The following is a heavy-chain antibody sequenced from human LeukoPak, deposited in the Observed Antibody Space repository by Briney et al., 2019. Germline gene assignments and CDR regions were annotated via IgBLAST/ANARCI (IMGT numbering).Heavy chain of an antibody. CDR2: ISAYNGNT. CDR1: GYSFSGHG. V-gene: IGHV1-18*01. CDR3: ARPGADCGSAGCYTYPYYGLDV. J-gene: IGHJ6*02. D-gene: IGHD2-2*02. Sequence: ASVTVSCKASGYSFSGHGITWVRQAPRQGLEWMGWISAYNGNTKYAQNLQGRVTMTTDISTSTAYMELRSLRSDDTAVYYCARPGADCGSAGCYTYPYYGLDVWGQGTTVTVSS.